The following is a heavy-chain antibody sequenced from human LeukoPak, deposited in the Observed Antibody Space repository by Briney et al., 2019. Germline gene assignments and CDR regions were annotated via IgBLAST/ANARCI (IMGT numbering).Heavy chain of an antibody. CDR1: GFTFSSYG. J-gene: IGHJ6*03. Sequence: PGGSLRLSCAASGFTFSSYGMHWVRQAPGKGLEWVAVISYDGSNKYYADSVKGRFTISRDNSKNTLYLQMNSLRAEDTAVYYCAKWRPDTAMVADYYYYYMDVWGKGTTVTVSS. CDR2: ISYDGSNK. V-gene: IGHV3-30*18. D-gene: IGHD5-18*01. CDR3: AKWRPDTAMVADYYYYYMDV.